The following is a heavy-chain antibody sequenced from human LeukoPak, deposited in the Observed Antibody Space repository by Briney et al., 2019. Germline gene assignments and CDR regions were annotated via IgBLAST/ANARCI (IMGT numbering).Heavy chain of an antibody. Sequence: PSETLSLTCAVSAGSISNYYWSWIRQPPGKGLEWIGYIYYSGSTNYNPSLKSRVTISVDTSKNQFSLKLSSVTAADTAVYYCAKTQGGTLDYWGQGTLVTVSS. CDR3: AKTQGGTLDY. V-gene: IGHV4-59*01. CDR1: AGSISNYY. J-gene: IGHJ4*02. D-gene: IGHD3-16*01. CDR2: IYYSGST.